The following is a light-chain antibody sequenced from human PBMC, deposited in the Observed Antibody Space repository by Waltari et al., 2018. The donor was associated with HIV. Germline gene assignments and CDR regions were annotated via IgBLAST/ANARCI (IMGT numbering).Light chain of an antibody. Sequence: QSSLTQPPSASLTSGQRVTIPLAASGSTPGRSTSTSYQQRPGTAPKLLIYSNNQRPSGVPDRFSGSKSGTSASLAISGLQSEDEADYYCAAWDDSLNGRVFGGGTKLTVL. CDR1: GSTPGRST. CDR2: SNN. CDR3: AAWDDSLNGRV. J-gene: IGLJ3*02. V-gene: IGLV1-44*01.